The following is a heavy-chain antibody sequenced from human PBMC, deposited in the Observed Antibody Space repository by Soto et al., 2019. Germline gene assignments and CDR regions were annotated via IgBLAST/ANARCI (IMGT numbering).Heavy chain of an antibody. CDR3: ARDGNSSSSLYYYYGMDV. Sequence: ASVKVSCKASGYTFTGYYMHWVRQAPGQGLEWMGWTNPNSGGTNYAQKFQGWVTMTRDTSISTAYMELSRLRSDDTAVYYCARDGNSSSSLYYYYGMDVWGQGTTVTVSS. J-gene: IGHJ6*02. CDR1: GYTFTGYY. V-gene: IGHV1-2*04. CDR2: TNPNSGGT. D-gene: IGHD6-6*01.